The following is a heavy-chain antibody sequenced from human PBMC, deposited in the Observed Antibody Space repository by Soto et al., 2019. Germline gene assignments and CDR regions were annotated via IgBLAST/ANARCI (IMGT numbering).Heavy chain of an antibody. J-gene: IGHJ6*02. CDR2: ISGSGGTT. V-gene: IGHV3-23*01. CDR1: GFTCEHYA. Sequence: EVQLLESGGAPVQSGGSLRLSCVASGFTCEHYAMSWVRQAPGKGLEWVSAISGSGGTTYYSDSVKGRFTISRDKSKNTVYLQMNDLRVEDAAEYFCAKDSWAIFGVPAGEYYAMDVWGQGTTVTVSS. CDR3: AKDSWAIFGVPAGEYYAMDV. D-gene: IGHD3-3*01.